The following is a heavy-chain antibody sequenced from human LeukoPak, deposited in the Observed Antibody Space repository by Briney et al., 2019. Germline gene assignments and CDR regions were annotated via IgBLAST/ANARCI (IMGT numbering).Heavy chain of an antibody. D-gene: IGHD6-13*01. CDR3: ARKEGSSSWYGPRGWDAFDI. J-gene: IGHJ3*02. CDR1: GFTVSSYY. Sequence: PGGSLRLSCAASGFTVSSYYMNWVRQAPGKELEWVSVIYTGGGRYYADSVRGRFTISRDTSKNMVFLQMNSLRVEDTAVYYCARKEGSSSWYGPRGWDAFDIWGQGTMVTVSS. V-gene: IGHV3-53*01. CDR2: IYTGGGR.